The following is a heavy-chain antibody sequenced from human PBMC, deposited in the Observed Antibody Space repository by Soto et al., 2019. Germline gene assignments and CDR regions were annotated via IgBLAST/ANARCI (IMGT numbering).Heavy chain of an antibody. Sequence: QVQLVESGGGVVQPGRSLRLSCAASGFTFSSCAMHWVRQAPGKGLEWVAVISYDGSNKYYADSVKGRFTISRDNSKNTLYLQMNSLRAEDTAVYYCARAGWGVVVTVWGQGTMVTVSS. J-gene: IGHJ3*01. V-gene: IGHV3-30-3*01. CDR1: GFTFSSCA. CDR3: ARAGWGVVVTV. D-gene: IGHD2-21*02. CDR2: ISYDGSNK.